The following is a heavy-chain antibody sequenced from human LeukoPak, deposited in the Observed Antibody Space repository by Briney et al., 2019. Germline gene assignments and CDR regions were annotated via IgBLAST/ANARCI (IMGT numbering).Heavy chain of an antibody. Sequence: GGSLRLSCAASGFTFSSYAMSWVRQAPGKGLEWVSAISGSGGSTYYADPVKGRFTISRDNSKNTLYLQMNSLRAEDTAVYYCAKVKSGNIVLMVYASQFDYWGQGTLVTVSS. CDR1: GFTFSSYA. V-gene: IGHV3-23*01. CDR2: ISGSGGST. CDR3: AKVKSGNIVLMVYASQFDY. J-gene: IGHJ4*02. D-gene: IGHD2-8*01.